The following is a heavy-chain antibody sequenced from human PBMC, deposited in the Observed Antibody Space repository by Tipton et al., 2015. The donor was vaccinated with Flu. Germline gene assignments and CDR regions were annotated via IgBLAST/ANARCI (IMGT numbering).Heavy chain of an antibody. Sequence: GEALGSSFYWAWIRQPPGRGLEWIANVHTSAGTYYNPSLKSRVTLSVDRSMNQFSLRLASVTAADTAVYFCARRDFSNYVSDPKNWFDSWGQGTLVTVSS. CDR1: GEALGSSFY. CDR2: VHTSAGT. D-gene: IGHD4-11*01. CDR3: ARRDFSNYVSDPKNWFDS. J-gene: IGHJ5*01. V-gene: IGHV4-38-2*01.